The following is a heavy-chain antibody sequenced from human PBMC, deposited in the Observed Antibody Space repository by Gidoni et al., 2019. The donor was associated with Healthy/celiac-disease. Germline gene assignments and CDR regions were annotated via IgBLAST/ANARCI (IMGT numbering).Heavy chain of an antibody. CDR3: AKRGADYYDSSGYYYWYNWFDP. J-gene: IGHJ5*02. D-gene: IGHD3-22*01. Sequence: EVQLVESGGGLVQPGGSLRLSCAASGFTFSSYAMRWVRQVPGKGPGWVSAISGSGGSTYYAESVKGRFTISRDNSKNTLYLQMNSLRAEDTAVYYCAKRGADYYDSSGYYYWYNWFDPWGQGTLVTVSS. V-gene: IGHV3-23*04. CDR1: GFTFSSYA. CDR2: ISGSGGST.